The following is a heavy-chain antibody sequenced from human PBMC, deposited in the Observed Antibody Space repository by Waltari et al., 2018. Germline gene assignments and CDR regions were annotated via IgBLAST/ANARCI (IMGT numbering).Heavy chain of an antibody. CDR1: GFTFSSYW. V-gene: IGHV3-74*01. CDR3: ARDHSSSWYGENWFDP. CDR2: INSEGSST. J-gene: IGHJ5*02. Sequence: EVQLVESGGGLAQPGGSLRLSCAASGFTFSSYWMHWVRQAPGKGLVWVSRINSEGSSTSYADSVKGRFTISRDNAKNTLYLQMNSLRAEDTAVYYCARDHSSSWYGENWFDPWGQGTLVTVSS. D-gene: IGHD6-13*01.